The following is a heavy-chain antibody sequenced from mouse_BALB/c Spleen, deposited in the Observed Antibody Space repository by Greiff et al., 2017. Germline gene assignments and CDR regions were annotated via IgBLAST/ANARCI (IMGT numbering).Heavy chain of an antibody. Sequence: EVKLQESGGDLVKPGGSLKLSCAASGFTFSSYGMSWVRQTPDKRLEWVATISSGGSYTYYPDSVKGRFTISRDNAKNTLYLQMSSLKSEDTAMYYCARQYGNYVYAMDYWGQGTSVTVSS. D-gene: IGHD2-10*02. CDR3: ARQYGNYVYAMDY. CDR2: ISSGGSYT. V-gene: IGHV5-6*01. J-gene: IGHJ4*01. CDR1: GFTFSSYG.